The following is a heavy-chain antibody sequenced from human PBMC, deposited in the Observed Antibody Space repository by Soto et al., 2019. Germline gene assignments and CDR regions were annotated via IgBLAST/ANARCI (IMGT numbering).Heavy chain of an antibody. D-gene: IGHD6-19*01. V-gene: IGHV3-23*01. CDR2: ISGSGVST. CDR1: GFTFSSYA. CDR3: AGRSGGRFYSDY. J-gene: IGHJ4*02. Sequence: PGGSLRLSWAASGFTFSSYAMTWVRQAPGKGLEWVSAISGSGVSTYYADSVKGRFTISRDNSKNTLYLQMNSLRAEDTAAYYCAGRSGGRFYSDYWGQGTQVTVSS.